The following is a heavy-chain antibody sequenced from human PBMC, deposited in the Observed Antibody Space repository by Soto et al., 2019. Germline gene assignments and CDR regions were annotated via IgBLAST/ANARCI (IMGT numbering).Heavy chain of an antibody. CDR3: ERTTVTTGFYYGMDL. D-gene: IGHD4-17*01. CDR1: GFRFDGYA. J-gene: IGHJ6*02. V-gene: IGHV3-9*01. CDR2: ISWSSGSI. Sequence: PGGSMRLSCAASGFRFDGYAMHWVRQAPVKGLEWVSGISWSSGSIGYAASVKGRFTISRDNDGNSLFLQMHGLRSDDTALHYCERTTVTTGFYYGMDLWGQGTMVTVSS.